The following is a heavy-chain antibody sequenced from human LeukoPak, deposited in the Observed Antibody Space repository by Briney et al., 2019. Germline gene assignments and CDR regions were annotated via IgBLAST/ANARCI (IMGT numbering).Heavy chain of an antibody. CDR1: GFTFSSYS. CDR2: ISSSSSTI. Sequence: HTGGSLRLSCAASGFTFSSYSMNWVRQAPGKGLEWVSYISSSSSTIYYADSVKGRFTISRDNAKNSLYLQMNSLRAEDTAVYYCARCRSGWYPRGVDYWGQGTLVTVS. CDR3: ARCRSGWYPRGVDY. J-gene: IGHJ4*02. D-gene: IGHD6-19*01. V-gene: IGHV3-48*04.